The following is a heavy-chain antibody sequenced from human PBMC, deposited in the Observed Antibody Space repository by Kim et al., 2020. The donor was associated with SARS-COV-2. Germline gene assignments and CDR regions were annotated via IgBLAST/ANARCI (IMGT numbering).Heavy chain of an antibody. J-gene: IGHJ4*02. CDR3: ARAGAQYDYGDYVAYYFDY. CDR1: GGTFSSYA. Sequence: SVKVSCKASGGTFSSYAISWVRQAPGQGLEWMGGIIPIFGTANYAQKFQGRVTITADESTSTAYMELSSLRSEDTAVYYCARAGAQYDYGDYVAYYFDYWGQGTLVTVSS. D-gene: IGHD4-17*01. CDR2: IIPIFGTA. V-gene: IGHV1-69*13.